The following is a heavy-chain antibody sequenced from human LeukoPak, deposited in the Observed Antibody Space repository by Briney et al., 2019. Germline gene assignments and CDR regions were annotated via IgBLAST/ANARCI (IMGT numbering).Heavy chain of an antibody. J-gene: IGHJ4*02. CDR1: VFTYNSFG. CDR3: AKDFHTVTRFVY. V-gene: IGHV3-30*18. CDR2: ISFDGSNK. Sequence: PGRSVSLFRASWVFTYNSFGMHGVRRARAKGLEWVAVISFDGSNKYFADSVKGRFSISRDNSKNTLDLQMNSLRAEDTAVYYCAKDFHTVTRFVYWGRGTLVTVSS. D-gene: IGHD4-11*01.